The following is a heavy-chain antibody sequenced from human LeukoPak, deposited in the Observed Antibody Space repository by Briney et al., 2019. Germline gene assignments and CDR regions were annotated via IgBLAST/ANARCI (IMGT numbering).Heavy chain of an antibody. Sequence: GGSLRLSCAASGFTFDDYAMHWVRQAPGKGLEWVSGISSSSSYIYYADSVKGRFTISRDNAKNSLYLQMNSLRAEDTAVYYCARPGGDCYSCYFDYWGQGTLVTVSS. D-gene: IGHD2-21*02. CDR1: GFTFDDYA. J-gene: IGHJ4*02. CDR2: ISSSSSYI. CDR3: ARPGGDCYSCYFDY. V-gene: IGHV3-21*01.